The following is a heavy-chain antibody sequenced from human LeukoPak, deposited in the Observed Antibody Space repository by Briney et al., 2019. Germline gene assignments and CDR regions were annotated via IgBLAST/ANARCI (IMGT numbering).Heavy chain of an antibody. V-gene: IGHV4-59*12. D-gene: IGHD3-3*01. J-gene: IGHJ4*02. CDR2: XXNRGST. CDR3: ARESSGPIFGVVTTIDY. Sequence: XXNRGSTNDNPSLKSRVTISVATSKNPFSLQLSSVTAADTAVYYCARESSGPIFGVVTTIDYWGQGTLVTVSS.